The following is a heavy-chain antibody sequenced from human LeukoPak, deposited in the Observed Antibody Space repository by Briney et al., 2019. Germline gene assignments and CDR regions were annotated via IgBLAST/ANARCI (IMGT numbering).Heavy chain of an antibody. CDR2: INHIGST. CDR1: GGSFSGYY. CDR3: ARGRLMVRGVIITSPAVYLDY. D-gene: IGHD3-10*01. J-gene: IGHJ4*02. V-gene: IGHV4-34*01. Sequence: PSETLSLTCAVYGGSFSGYYWSWLRQPPGKGLEWIGEINHIGSTNYNPSLKSRVTISVHTSKNQFSLKLSSVTAADTAVYYCARGRLMVRGVIITSPAVYLDYWGQGTLVTVSS.